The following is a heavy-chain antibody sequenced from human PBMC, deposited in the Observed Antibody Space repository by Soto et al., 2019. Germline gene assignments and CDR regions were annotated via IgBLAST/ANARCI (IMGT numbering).Heavy chain of an antibody. V-gene: IGHV3-30*18. Sequence: PGGSLRLACAASGFTFSNYAIHWVRQAPGKGLEWVALISYGGRNKYYADSVKGRFTISRDNSKNTLYLQMSSLRAGDTAVYYCAKSSSRSGGWGDSYGSRSSGYDMDVWGQGTTVTVSS. CDR3: AKSSSRSGGWGDSYGSRSSGYDMDV. CDR2: ISYGGRNK. CDR1: GFTFSNYA. D-gene: IGHD5-18*01. J-gene: IGHJ6*02.